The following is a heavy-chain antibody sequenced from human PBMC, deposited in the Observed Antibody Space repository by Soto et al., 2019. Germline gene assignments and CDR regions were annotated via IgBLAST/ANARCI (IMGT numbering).Heavy chain of an antibody. CDR2: ISWDGEK. V-gene: IGHV2-5*02. CDR1: GFSLNTRGVG. CDR3: AYRLLYCVSYWDGGYIDF. D-gene: IGHD2-21*01. Sequence: SGPTLVNPTQTLTLTCTFSGFSLNTRGVGVGWIRQPPGKALEWLALISWDGEKRYSPSLKSRLTITKDTSENQVVLTMTDMDPVDTATYYCAYRLLYCVSYWDGGYIDFPGQGTPVTGSS. J-gene: IGHJ4*02.